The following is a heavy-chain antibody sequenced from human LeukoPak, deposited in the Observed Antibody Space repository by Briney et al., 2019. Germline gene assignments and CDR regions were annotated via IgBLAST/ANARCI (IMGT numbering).Heavy chain of an antibody. D-gene: IGHD1-26*01. CDR2: IYYRGST. J-gene: IGHJ3*02. V-gene: IGHV4-59*01. CDR1: GGSISSYY. Sequence: SETLSLTCTVSGGSISSYYWSWIRQPPGKGLEWIGYIYYRGSTNCNPSLKSRVTISVDTSKNQFSLKLSSVTAADTAVYYCARGGVGAYAFDIWGQGTMVTVSS. CDR3: ARGGVGAYAFDI.